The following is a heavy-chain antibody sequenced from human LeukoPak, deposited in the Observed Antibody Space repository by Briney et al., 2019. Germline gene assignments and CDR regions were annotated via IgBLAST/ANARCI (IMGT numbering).Heavy chain of an antibody. CDR2: ISSDGSSK. V-gene: IGHV3-30*18. CDR1: GVTFSNYA. Sequence: GRSLRLSCAASGVTFSNYAIHWVRQAPGKGLEWVAAISSDGSSKYYAGSVRGRSTISRDKSNNTVSLQMSSLRPEDTAVYYCAKGSGGSCYSSGDVWGQGTTVTVSS. D-gene: IGHD2-15*01. CDR3: AKGSGGSCYSSGDV. J-gene: IGHJ6*02.